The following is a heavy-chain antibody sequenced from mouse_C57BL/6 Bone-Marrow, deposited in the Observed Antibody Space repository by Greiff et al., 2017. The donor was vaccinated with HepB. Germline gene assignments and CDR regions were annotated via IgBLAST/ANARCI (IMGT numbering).Heavy chain of an antibody. V-gene: IGHV5-16*01. CDR2: INYDGSST. CDR3: AREVYGSRDYFDY. J-gene: IGHJ2*01. CDR1: GFTFSDYY. Sequence: EVQLVESEGGLVQPGSSMKLSCTASGFTFSDYYMAWVRQVPEKGLEWVANINYDGSSTYYLDSLKSRFIISRDNAKNILYLQMSSLKSEDTATYYCAREVYGSRDYFDYWGQGTTLTVSS. D-gene: IGHD1-1*01.